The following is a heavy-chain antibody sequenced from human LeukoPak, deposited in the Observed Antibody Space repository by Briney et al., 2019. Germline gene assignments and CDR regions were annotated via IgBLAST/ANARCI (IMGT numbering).Heavy chain of an antibody. D-gene: IGHD3-22*01. Sequence: PGGSLRLSCAASGFTFSSYAMHWVRQAPGKGLEWVAVISYDGSNKYYADSVKGRFTISRDNSKNTLYLQMNSLRAEDTAVYYCAKDRLGALYYYDSSGYYRFDYWGQGTLVTVSS. V-gene: IGHV3-30-3*01. CDR2: ISYDGSNK. J-gene: IGHJ4*01. CDR3: AKDRLGALYYYDSSGYYRFDY. CDR1: GFTFSSYA.